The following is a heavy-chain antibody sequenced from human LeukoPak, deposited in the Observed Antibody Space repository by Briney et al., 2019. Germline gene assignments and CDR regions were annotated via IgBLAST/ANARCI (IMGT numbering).Heavy chain of an antibody. J-gene: IGHJ4*02. V-gene: IGHV1-18*01. CDR1: GYTFTSYG. D-gene: IGHD6-19*01. CDR3: ARDLKRGYSSGRYSWGTGSSNDY. Sequence: AASVKVSCKASGYTFTSYGISWVRQAPGQGLEWMGWISGYNGNTNYAQQKLQGRVTMTTDTSTSTAYTELRSLRSDDTAVYYCARDLKRGYSSGRYSWGTGSSNDYWGQGTLVTVSS. CDR2: ISGYNGNT.